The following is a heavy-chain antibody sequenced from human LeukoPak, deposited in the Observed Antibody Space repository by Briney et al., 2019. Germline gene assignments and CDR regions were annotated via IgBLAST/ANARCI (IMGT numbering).Heavy chain of an antibody. CDR1: GYSISSGYY. J-gene: IGHJ3*02. Sequence: SETLSLTCAVSGYSISSGYYWGWIRLPPGKGLEWIGSISHSGTTYYNPSLKSRVTIPLDTSKNQFSLKLSSVTAADTAVYYCARPTSGWFTDAFDIWGQGTMVTVSS. D-gene: IGHD6-19*01. CDR2: ISHSGTT. CDR3: ARPTSGWFTDAFDI. V-gene: IGHV4-38-2*01.